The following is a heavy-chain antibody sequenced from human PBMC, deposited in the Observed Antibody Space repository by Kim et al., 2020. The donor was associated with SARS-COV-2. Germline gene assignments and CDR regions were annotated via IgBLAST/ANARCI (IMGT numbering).Heavy chain of an antibody. CDR1: GFTFSRYA. J-gene: IGHJ4*02. Sequence: GGSLRLSCAASGFTFSRYAMSWVRQAPGKGLEWVSAISGGGGSTYYADSVKGQFTSSRDNSKNTLYLQMYSLRAGDTALYYCGKDLRSDYGAQLGHWGQGTLVTVSS. CDR2: ISGGGGST. V-gene: IGHV3-23*01. CDR3: GKDLRSDYGAQLGH. D-gene: IGHD4-17*01.